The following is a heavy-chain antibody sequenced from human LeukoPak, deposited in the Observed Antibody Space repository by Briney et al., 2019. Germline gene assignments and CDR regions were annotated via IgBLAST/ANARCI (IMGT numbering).Heavy chain of an antibody. D-gene: IGHD2-2*01. J-gene: IGHJ5*02. Sequence: SQTLSFTCAVSGGSISSGGYSWSWIRQPPGKGLEWIGYIYHSGSTYYNPSLKSRVTISVDRSKNQFSLKLSSVTAADTAVYYCARLGYCSSTSCSNNWFDPWGQGTLVTVSS. V-gene: IGHV4-30-2*01. CDR1: GGSISSGGYS. CDR3: ARLGYCSSTSCSNNWFDP. CDR2: IYHSGST.